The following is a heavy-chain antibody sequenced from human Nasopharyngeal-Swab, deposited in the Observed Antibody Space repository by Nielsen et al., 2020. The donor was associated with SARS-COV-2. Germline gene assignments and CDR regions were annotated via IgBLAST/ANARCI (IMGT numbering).Heavy chain of an antibody. J-gene: IGHJ4*02. D-gene: IGHD3-9*01. CDR2: ISGDDTST. Sequence: VRQAPGKGLEWVSSISGDDTSTFYADSVKGRFTISRDNSKNTLYLQMNSLRAEDTAVYYCARDSTYDILTGYPFDYWGQGTLVTVSS. CDR3: ARDSTYDILTGYPFDY. V-gene: IGHV3-23*01.